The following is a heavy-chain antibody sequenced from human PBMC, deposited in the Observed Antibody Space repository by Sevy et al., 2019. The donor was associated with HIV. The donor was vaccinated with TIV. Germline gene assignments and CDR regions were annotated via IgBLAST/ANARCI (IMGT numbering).Heavy chain of an antibody. D-gene: IGHD6-13*01. V-gene: IGHV1-69*06. J-gene: IGHJ6*03. CDR2: IIPIFGTA. CDR3: ARGLRIAAAVISPLYYYYYMDV. Sequence: ASVKVSCKASGGTFSSYAISCVRQAPGQGLEWMGGIIPIFGTANYAQKFQGRVTITADKSTSTAYMELSSLRSEDTAVYYCARGLRIAAAVISPLYYYYYMDVWGKGTTVTVSS. CDR1: GGTFSSYA.